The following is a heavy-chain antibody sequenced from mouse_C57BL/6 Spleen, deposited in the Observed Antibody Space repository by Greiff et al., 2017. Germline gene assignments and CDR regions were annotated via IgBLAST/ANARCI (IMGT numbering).Heavy chain of an antibody. CDR3: ARAPHYYGSSYNYFDY. J-gene: IGHJ2*01. Sequence: VQLQQPGAELVKPGASVKLSCKASGYTFTSYWMHWVKQRPGQGLEWIGMIHPNSGSTNYNEKFKSKATLTVDKSSSTAYMQLSSLTSADSAVYYCARAPHYYGSSYNYFDYWGQGTTLTVSS. D-gene: IGHD1-1*01. CDR2: IHPNSGST. V-gene: IGHV1-64*01. CDR1: GYTFTSYW.